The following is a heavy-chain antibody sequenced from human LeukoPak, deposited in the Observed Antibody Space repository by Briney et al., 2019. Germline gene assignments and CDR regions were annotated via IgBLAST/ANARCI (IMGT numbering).Heavy chain of an antibody. CDR1: GFIFSRYA. CDR2: ISGSGDST. Sequence: GGSLRLSYAASGFIFSRYAMSWVRQAPGKGLEWVSAISGSGDSTYYADSVKGRFTISRDNAKNSLYLQMNSLRAEDTAVYYCAGTIYCSSTSCYWGNWFDPWGQGTLVTVSS. J-gene: IGHJ5*02. CDR3: AGTIYCSSTSCYWGNWFDP. D-gene: IGHD2-2*01. V-gene: IGHV3-23*01.